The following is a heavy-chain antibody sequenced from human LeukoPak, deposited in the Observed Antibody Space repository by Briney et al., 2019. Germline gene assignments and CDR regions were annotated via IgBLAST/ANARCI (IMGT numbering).Heavy chain of an antibody. V-gene: IGHV1-2*02. CDR3: ARSLSIAAAGTEDY. CDR1: GYTFTGYY. J-gene: IGHJ4*02. CDR2: INPNSGGT. Sequence: ASVTVSCKASGYTFTGYYMHWVRQAPGQGLEWMGWINPNSGGTNYAQKFQGRVTMTRDTSISTAYMELSRLRSDDTAVYYCARSLSIAAAGTEDYWGQGTLVTVSS. D-gene: IGHD6-13*01.